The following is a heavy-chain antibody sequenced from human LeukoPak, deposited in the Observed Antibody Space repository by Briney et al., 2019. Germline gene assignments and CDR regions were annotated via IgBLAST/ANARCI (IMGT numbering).Heavy chain of an antibody. J-gene: IGHJ4*02. V-gene: IGHV4-59*01. D-gene: IGHD6-19*01. Sequence: PSETLSLTCTVSGGSISSYYWTWIRQPPGKGLEWIGYIYYSGSSNYNPSLKSRVTISVDTSKNQFSLELSSVTAADTAVYFCAREVVAVAGSYFDSWGQGTLVTVSS. CDR2: IYYSGSS. CDR3: AREVVAVAGSYFDS. CDR1: GGSISSYY.